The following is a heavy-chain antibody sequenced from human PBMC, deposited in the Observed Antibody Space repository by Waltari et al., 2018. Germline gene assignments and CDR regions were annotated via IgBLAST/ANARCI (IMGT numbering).Heavy chain of an antibody. J-gene: IGHJ4*02. CDR1: GFTFSSYG. CDR2: IRYDGSNK. CDR3: SKDGTGAGAGTGVYY. D-gene: IGHD6-19*01. V-gene: IGHV3-30*02. Sequence: QVQLVESGGGVVQPGGSLRLSCAASGFTFSSYGMHWVRQAPGKGLEWVAFIRYDGSNKYYSDSVKGRFTISKDKSKNKVYLEMNRLRAEDTAVYYCSKDGTGAGAGTGVYYWGQGTLVTVSS.